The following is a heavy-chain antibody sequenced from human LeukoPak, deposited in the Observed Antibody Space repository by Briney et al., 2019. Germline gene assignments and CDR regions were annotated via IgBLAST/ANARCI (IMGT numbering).Heavy chain of an antibody. J-gene: IGHJ5*02. CDR3: ARVGYYYDSSGYNPPYNWFDP. CDR1: GGSFSGYY. V-gene: IGHV4-34*01. Sequence: SETLSLTCAVYGGSFSGYYWSWIRQPPGKGLEWIGEINHSGSTNYNPSLKSRVTISVDTSKNQFSLKLSSVTAADTAVYYCARVGYYYDSSGYNPPYNWFDPWGQGTLVTVSS. CDR2: INHSGST. D-gene: IGHD3-22*01.